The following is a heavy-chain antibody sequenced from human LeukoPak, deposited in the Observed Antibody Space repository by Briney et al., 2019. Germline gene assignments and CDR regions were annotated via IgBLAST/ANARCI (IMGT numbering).Heavy chain of an antibody. D-gene: IGHD3-22*01. V-gene: IGHV1-69*01. CDR1: GGTFSSYV. CDR2: IIPIFGTA. Sequence: SVKASCKASGGTFSSYVISWVRQAPGQGLEWMGGIIPIFGTANYAQKFQGRVTITADESTSTAYMELSSLRSEDTAVYYCARDQGRDYDSSGYYIPYDYWGQGTLVTVSS. J-gene: IGHJ4*02. CDR3: ARDQGRDYDSSGYYIPYDY.